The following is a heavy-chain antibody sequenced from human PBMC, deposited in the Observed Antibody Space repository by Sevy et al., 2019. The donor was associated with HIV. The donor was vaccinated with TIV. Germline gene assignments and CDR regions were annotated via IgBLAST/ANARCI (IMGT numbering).Heavy chain of an antibody. CDR3: AGQSRGWYNWFDP. CDR1: GYNFY. Sequence: TSVKVSCKASGYNFYIHWVRQAPGQGLEWMGRVTPNSGATSYAQKFQDRVAMTMDTSINTAYMELSGLKSDDTAIYYCAGQSRGWYNWFDPWGQGTLVTVSS. J-gene: IGHJ5*02. V-gene: IGHV1-2*06. CDR2: VTPNSGAT. D-gene: IGHD6-19*01.